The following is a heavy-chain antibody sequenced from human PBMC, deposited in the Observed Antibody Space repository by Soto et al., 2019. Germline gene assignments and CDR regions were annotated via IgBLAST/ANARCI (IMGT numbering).Heavy chain of an antibody. D-gene: IGHD3-22*01. CDR1: GFTFSSYA. J-gene: IGHJ3*02. V-gene: IGHV3-23*01. CDR2: ISGSGGST. CDR3: AKDGYYYDSSDDAFDI. Sequence: VQLLESGGGLVQPGGSLRLSCAASGFTFSSYAMSWVRQAPGKGLEWVSAISGSGGSTYYADSVKGRFTISRDNSKNTLYLQMNSLRAEDTAVYYCAKDGYYYDSSDDAFDIWGQGTMVTVSS.